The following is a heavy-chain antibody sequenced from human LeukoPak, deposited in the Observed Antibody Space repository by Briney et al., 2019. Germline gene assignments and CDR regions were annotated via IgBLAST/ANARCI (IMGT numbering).Heavy chain of an antibody. CDR1: GFTFSSYA. CDR3: ARPDCSYYDCFRPTY. J-gene: IGHJ4*02. D-gene: IGHD2-15*01. Sequence: SGGSLRLSCAASGFTFSSYAMNWIRQAPGKGLEWVSAISGSDGTTYYADSVKGRFTISRDNSKNTLFLQMNSLRAEDTAVYYCARPDCSYYDCFRPTYWGQGILVTVSS. V-gene: IGHV3-23*01. CDR2: ISGSDGTT.